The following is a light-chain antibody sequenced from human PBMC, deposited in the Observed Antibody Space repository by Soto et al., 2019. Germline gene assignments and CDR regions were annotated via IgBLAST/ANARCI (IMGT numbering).Light chain of an antibody. CDR1: TGAVTSGHY. V-gene: IGLV7-46*01. CDR2: DTS. J-gene: IGLJ2*01. Sequence: QTVVTQEPSLTVSPGGTVTLTCGSSTGAVTSGHYPYWFQQKPGQAPRTLIYDTSDKHSWTPGRFSGSLVGGKAALTLSGAQPEDEADYYCLLYYSGVRVFGGGTQLTVL. CDR3: LLYYSGVRV.